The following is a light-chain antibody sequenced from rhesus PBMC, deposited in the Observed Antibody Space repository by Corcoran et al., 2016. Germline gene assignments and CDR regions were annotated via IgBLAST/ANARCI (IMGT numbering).Light chain of an antibody. J-gene: IGKJ1*01. CDR2: QAS. Sequence: DIQMTQSPSSLSASVGDTVTITCRASQSISSWLAWYQQKPGKAPKLLIYQASTLQSGVPSRLSGSGSGTCFTLTISSLQSEVFAIYYCQQYHSSPWPFGQGTMVEI. CDR3: QQYHSSPWP. V-gene: IGKV1-22*01. CDR1: QSISSW.